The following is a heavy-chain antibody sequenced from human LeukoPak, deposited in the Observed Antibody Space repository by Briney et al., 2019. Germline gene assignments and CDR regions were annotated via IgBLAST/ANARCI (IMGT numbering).Heavy chain of an antibody. V-gene: IGHV1-2*02. Sequence: ASVKVSCKASGYTFTSYDINWVRQATGQGLEWMGWMNPNSGGTNYAQKFQGRVAMTRDTSISTAYMELSRLRSDDTAVYYCARDLIVGATTYLDYWGQGTLVTVSS. CDR3: ARDLIVGATTYLDY. CDR1: GYTFTSYD. D-gene: IGHD1-26*01. J-gene: IGHJ4*02. CDR2: MNPNSGGT.